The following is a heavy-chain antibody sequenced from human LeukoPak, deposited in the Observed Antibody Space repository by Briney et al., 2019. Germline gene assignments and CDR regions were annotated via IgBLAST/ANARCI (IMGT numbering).Heavy chain of an antibody. V-gene: IGHV3-74*01. D-gene: IGHD3-10*01. J-gene: IGHJ6*02. CDR2: IISDGSSA. CDR1: GFTFSSYW. Sequence: PGGSLRLSCAASGFTFSSYWMHWVRQAPGEGLVWVSRIISDGSSATHADSVKGRFTVSRDNAKNMLYLQMNSLRAEDTAVYYCTRDRRYGGMDVWGQGTTVTVSS. CDR3: TRDRRYGGMDV.